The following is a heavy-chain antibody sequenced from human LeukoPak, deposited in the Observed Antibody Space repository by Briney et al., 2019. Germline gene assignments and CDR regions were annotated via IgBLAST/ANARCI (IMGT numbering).Heavy chain of an antibody. CDR2: IIPILGIA. CDR3: ARDGEKTGSYYYFGY. V-gene: IGHV1-69*04. CDR1: GGTFSSYA. D-gene: IGHD1-26*01. Sequence: VASVKVSCKASGGTFSSYAISWVRQAPGQGLEWMGRIIPILGIANYAQKFQGRVTIAADKSTSTAYMELSSLRSDDTAVYYCARDGEKTGSYYYFGYWGQGTLVTVSP. J-gene: IGHJ4*02.